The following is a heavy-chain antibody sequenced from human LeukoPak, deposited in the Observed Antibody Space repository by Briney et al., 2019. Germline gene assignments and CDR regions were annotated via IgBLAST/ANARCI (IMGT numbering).Heavy chain of an antibody. CDR2: IYYSGTT. Sequence: PSETLSLTCTVSGGSISHYYWSWVRQSPGKGLEWIGYIYYSGTTNYNPSLKSRVTISVDTSRNQFSLQLRSVTAADTAVYYCAREDPQTTVPEGMDVWGQGTTVIVSS. J-gene: IGHJ6*02. V-gene: IGHV4-59*01. CDR1: GGSISHYY. CDR3: AREDPQTTVPEGMDV. D-gene: IGHD4-17*01.